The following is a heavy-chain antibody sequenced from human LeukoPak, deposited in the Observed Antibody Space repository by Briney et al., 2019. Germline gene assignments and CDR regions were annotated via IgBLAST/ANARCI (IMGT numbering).Heavy chain of an antibody. CDR3: ARSGRGGAFDI. CDR1: GFTFSSYA. Sequence: GGSLRLSCAASGFTFSSYAMHWVRQAPGKGLVWVSRFFSDGSRTNYADSVKGRFTISGDNAKNTQSLQMNSLRAEDTAVYYCARSGRGGAFDIWGQGTMVIVSS. CDR2: FFSDGSRT. V-gene: IGHV3-74*01. D-gene: IGHD1-26*01. J-gene: IGHJ3*02.